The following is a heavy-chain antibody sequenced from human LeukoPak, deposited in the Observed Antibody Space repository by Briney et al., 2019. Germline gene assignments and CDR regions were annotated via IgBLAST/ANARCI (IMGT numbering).Heavy chain of an antibody. CDR3: ARAPARQDFWSGYTQDY. Sequence: GGSLRLSCAASGFTFSSYGMHWVRQAPGKGLEWVAVISYDGSNKYYADSVKGRFTISRDNSKNTLYLQMNSLRAEDTAVYYCARAPARQDFWSGYTQDYWGQGTLVTVSS. D-gene: IGHD3-3*01. V-gene: IGHV3-30*03. J-gene: IGHJ4*02. CDR2: ISYDGSNK. CDR1: GFTFSSYG.